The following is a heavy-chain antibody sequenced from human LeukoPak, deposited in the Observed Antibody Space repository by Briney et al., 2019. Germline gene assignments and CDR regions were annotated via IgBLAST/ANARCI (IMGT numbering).Heavy chain of an antibody. CDR1: GGTFSSYA. J-gene: IGHJ4*02. Sequence: SVKVSCKASGGTFSSYAISWVRQAPGQGLEWMGRIIPIFGTANYAQKFQGRVTITADKSTSTAYMELSSLRSEDTAVYYCARNYDSSQGSFDYWGQGTLVTVSS. CDR2: IIPIFGTA. V-gene: IGHV1-69*06. D-gene: IGHD3-22*01. CDR3: ARNYDSSQGSFDY.